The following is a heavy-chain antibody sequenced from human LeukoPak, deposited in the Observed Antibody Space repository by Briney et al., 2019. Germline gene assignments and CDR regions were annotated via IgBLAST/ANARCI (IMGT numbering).Heavy chain of an antibody. CDR2: IYHSGST. Sequence: PSGTLSLTCAVSGGSISSGGYSWSWIRQPPGKGLEWIGYIYHSGSTYYNPSLKSRVTISVDRSKNQFSLKLSSVTAADTAVYYCARGNSGYDPGWFDPWGRGTLVTVSS. V-gene: IGHV4-30-2*01. CDR3: ARGNSGYDPGWFDP. CDR1: GGSISSGGYS. J-gene: IGHJ5*02. D-gene: IGHD5-12*01.